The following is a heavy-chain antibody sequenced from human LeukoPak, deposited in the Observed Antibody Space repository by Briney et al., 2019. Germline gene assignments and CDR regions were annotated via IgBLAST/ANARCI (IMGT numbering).Heavy chain of an antibody. J-gene: IGHJ1*01. D-gene: IGHD3-22*01. CDR1: TFTFSSSA. CDR3: ATGMDNYDGSGYYSYFQH. V-gene: IGHV3-23*01. CDR2: ISGGGGST. Sequence: GGSLRLSCAASTFTFSSSAMSWVRQAPGKGLEWVSAISGGGGSTYYADSVKGRFTISRDNSKNTLYLQMNSLRAEDTAVYYCATGMDNYDGSGYYSYFQHRGQGTLVTVSS.